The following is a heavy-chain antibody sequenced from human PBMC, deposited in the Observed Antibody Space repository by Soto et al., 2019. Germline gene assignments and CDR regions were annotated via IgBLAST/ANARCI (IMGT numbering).Heavy chain of an antibody. Sequence: QVQLQQWGAGLLKPSETLSLTCAVFGGSLSGYYWSWIRQTPGKGLEWIGEITHSGTTNYHPSLQSRVTISVDTSENQFSLKLSSVTAADTAVYYCARGGRDGDNWRFGPYYWGQGTLVTVSS. CDR2: ITHSGTT. CDR1: GGSLSGYY. D-gene: IGHD3-16*01. V-gene: IGHV4-34*02. CDR3: ARGGRDGDNWRFGPYY. J-gene: IGHJ4*02.